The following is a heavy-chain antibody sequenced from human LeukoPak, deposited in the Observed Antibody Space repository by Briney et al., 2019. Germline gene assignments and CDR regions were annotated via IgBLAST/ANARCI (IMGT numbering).Heavy chain of an antibody. D-gene: IGHD6-19*01. V-gene: IGHV4-59*12. J-gene: IGHJ4*02. CDR3: ASNDEYSSGWKGPY. Sequence: PSETLSLTCTVSGGSISSYYWSWIRQPPGKGLEWIGYIYYSGSTNYNPSLKSRVTISVDTSKNQFSLKLSSVTAADTAVYYCASNDEYSSGWKGPYWGQGTLVTVSS. CDR1: GGSISSYY. CDR2: IYYSGST.